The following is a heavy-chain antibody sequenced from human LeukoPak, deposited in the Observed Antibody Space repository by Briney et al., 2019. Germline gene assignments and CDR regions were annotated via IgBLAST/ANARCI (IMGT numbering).Heavy chain of an antibody. CDR3: GRVRTGNTGSPEYFED. Sequence: SETLSLTCTVSGGSISSYYWSWIRQPPGKRLEWIGHIYYSGSTNYNPSLKSRVTISTDTSKNQFSLRLKSVTAADTAVYFCGRVRTGNTGSPEYFEDWGQGTLVTVSS. CDR2: IYYSGST. V-gene: IGHV4-59*01. D-gene: IGHD5-12*01. CDR1: GGSISSYY. J-gene: IGHJ1*01.